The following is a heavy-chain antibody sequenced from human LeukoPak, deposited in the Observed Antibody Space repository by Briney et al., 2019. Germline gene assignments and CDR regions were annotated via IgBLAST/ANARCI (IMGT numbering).Heavy chain of an antibody. CDR3: ARAATVTRFDY. CDR1: GYTFTSYY. J-gene: IGHJ4*02. D-gene: IGHD4-17*01. CDR2: INPSGGST. V-gene: IGHV1-46*01. Sequence: ASVKVSCKASGYTFTSYYMHWVRQAPGQGLEWMGIINPSGGSTSYAQKFQGRVTMTRDTSTSTVYMELSGLRSEDTAVYYCARAATVTRFDYWGQGTLVTVSS.